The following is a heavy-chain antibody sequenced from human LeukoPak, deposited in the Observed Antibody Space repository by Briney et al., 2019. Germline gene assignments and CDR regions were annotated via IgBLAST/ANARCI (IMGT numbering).Heavy chain of an antibody. CDR2: ISSSGSTT. V-gene: IGHV3-11*04. CDR1: GFTFSDYY. D-gene: IGHD3-3*01. J-gene: IGHJ4*02. CDR3: ARGRGFWSGYYHLWGYYFDY. Sequence: PGGSLRLSCAASGFTFSDYYMSWIRLAPGKGLEWVSYISSSGSTTYYADSVKGRFTISRDNAKNSLYLQMNSLRAEDTAVYYCARGRGFWSGYYHLWGYYFDYWGQGTLVTVSS.